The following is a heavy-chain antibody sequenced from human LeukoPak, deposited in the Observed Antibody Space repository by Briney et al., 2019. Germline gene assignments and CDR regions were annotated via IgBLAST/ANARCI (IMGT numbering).Heavy chain of an antibody. D-gene: IGHD3-10*01. J-gene: IGHJ4*02. Sequence: GESLKISCKGSGYSFTSYWIGWVRQMPGKGLEWMGIIYPGDSDTRYSPSFQGQVTISADKSISTAYLQWSSLKASDTAMYYCARPIMGVYGSGRVEDYWGQGTLVTVSS. CDR2: IYPGDSDT. CDR3: ARPIMGVYGSGRVEDY. CDR1: GYSFTSYW. V-gene: IGHV5-51*01.